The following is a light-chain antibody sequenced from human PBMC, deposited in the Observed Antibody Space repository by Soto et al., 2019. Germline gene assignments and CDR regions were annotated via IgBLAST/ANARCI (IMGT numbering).Light chain of an antibody. V-gene: IGLV2-23*01. J-gene: IGLJ2*01. Sequence: QSVLTQPASVSGSPGQSITISCTVTSTYVGNYNLVSWYQQHPGKAPKLMIFEGTKRPSGVSDRFSGSKSGNTASLTISGLEAEDEADYYCSSYAGSNNVVFGGGTQLTVL. CDR1: STYVGNYNL. CDR3: SSYAGSNNVV. CDR2: EGT.